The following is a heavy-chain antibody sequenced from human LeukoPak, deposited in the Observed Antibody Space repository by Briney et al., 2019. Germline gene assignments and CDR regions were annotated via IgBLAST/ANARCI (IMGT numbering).Heavy chain of an antibody. Sequence: PSETLSLTCTVSGGSISSYYWSWIRQPPGKGLEWIGYIYYSGSTNYNPSLKSRVTISVDTSKNQFSLKLSSVTAADTAVYYCARGGEQWSYYYYGMDVWGQGTTVTVSS. CDR1: GGSISSYY. V-gene: IGHV4-59*01. CDR3: ARGGEQWSYYYYGMDV. CDR2: IYYSGST. J-gene: IGHJ6*02. D-gene: IGHD1/OR15-1a*01.